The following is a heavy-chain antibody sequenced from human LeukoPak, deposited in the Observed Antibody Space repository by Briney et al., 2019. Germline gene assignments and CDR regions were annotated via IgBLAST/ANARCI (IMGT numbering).Heavy chain of an antibody. Sequence: GGSLRPSCAASGFTFSSYNMNWVRQAPGKGLEWVSSISSSSTYIFYADSVKGRFTISRDNAKNSLYLQMNSLRAEDTAVYYCATGKHYYDSSGYYFYYFDYWGQGTLVTVSS. CDR3: ATGKHYYDSSGYYFYYFDY. CDR2: ISSSSTYI. D-gene: IGHD3-22*01. J-gene: IGHJ4*02. CDR1: GFTFSSYN. V-gene: IGHV3-21*01.